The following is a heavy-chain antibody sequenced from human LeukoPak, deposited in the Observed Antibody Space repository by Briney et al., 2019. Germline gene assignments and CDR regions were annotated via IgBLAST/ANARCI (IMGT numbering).Heavy chain of an antibody. CDR1: GYTFTSYG. CDR2: ISAYNGNT. J-gene: IGHJ3*02. Sequence: GASVTVSCQASGYTFTSYGISWVRQAPGQGLEWMGWISAYNGNTNYAQKLQDRATMTTDTSTREAYMELRSLRYVDSVVYYCARVWVYYYDSSGYYAFDIWGQGTMVTVSS. V-gene: IGHV1-18*01. CDR3: ARVWVYYYDSSGYYAFDI. D-gene: IGHD3-22*01.